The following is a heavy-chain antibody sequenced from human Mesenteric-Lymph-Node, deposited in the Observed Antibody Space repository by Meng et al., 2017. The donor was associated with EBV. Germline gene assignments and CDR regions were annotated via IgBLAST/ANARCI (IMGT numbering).Heavy chain of an antibody. CDR1: GYSFTSYW. D-gene: IGHD4-23*01. CDR2: IYPGTSDT. Sequence: DGEVEKPGGARKISCKGSGYSFTSYWIGWVRELPGKGLEWMGIIYPGTSDTRYSPSFQGQVTISADKSISTAYLQWSSLKASDTAMYYCARQQGNSGGDYWGQGTLVTVSS. CDR3: ARQQGNSGGDY. V-gene: IGHV5-51*01. J-gene: IGHJ4*02.